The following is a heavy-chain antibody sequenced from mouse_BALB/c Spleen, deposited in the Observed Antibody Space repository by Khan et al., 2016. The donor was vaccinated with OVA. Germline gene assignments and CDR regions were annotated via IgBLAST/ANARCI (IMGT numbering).Heavy chain of an antibody. CDR1: GYTFTSYW. J-gene: IGHJ3*01. CDR3: TNHGSSSAWFTY. Sequence: QVRLQQSGAELVKPGASVKMSCKASGYTFTSYWMHWVKQRPGQGLEWIGYINPSTDYTEYNQKFKDKATLTADKSSSTAYMQLTSLTSEDSAVYYCTNHGSSSAWFTYWGQGTLVTVAA. D-gene: IGHD1-1*01. V-gene: IGHV1-7*01. CDR2: INPSTDYT.